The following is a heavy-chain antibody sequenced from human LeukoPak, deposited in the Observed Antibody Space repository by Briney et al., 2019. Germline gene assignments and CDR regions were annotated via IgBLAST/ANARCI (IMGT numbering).Heavy chain of an antibody. Sequence: SETLSLTCTVSGGSISSSSYYWGWIRQPPGKGLEWIGSIYYSGSTYYNPSLKSRVTISVDTSKNQFSLKLSSVTAADTAVYYCARDVELGGPIWNYYTMDVWGQGTTVTVSS. CDR3: ARDVELGGPIWNYYTMDV. CDR1: GGSISSSSYY. D-gene: IGHD7-27*01. V-gene: IGHV4-39*07. CDR2: IYYSGST. J-gene: IGHJ6*02.